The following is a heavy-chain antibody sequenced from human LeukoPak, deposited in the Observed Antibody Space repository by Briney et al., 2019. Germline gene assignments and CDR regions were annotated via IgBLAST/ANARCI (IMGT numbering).Heavy chain of an antibody. CDR2: FDPEDGET. Sequence: ASVKVSCKASGYTLTELSMHWVRQAPGKGLEWMGGFDPEDGETIYAQKFQGRVTMTEDTSTDTAYMELSSLRSEDTAVYYCARGYYYDSSGYYPGLYFDYWGQGTLVTVSS. J-gene: IGHJ4*02. CDR3: ARGYYYDSSGYYPGLYFDY. CDR1: GYTLTELS. D-gene: IGHD3-22*01. V-gene: IGHV1-24*01.